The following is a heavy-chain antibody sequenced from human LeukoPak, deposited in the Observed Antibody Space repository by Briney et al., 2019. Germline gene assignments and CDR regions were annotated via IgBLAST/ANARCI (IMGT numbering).Heavy chain of an antibody. J-gene: IGHJ4*02. CDR3: AKDNAALRNVEWLHY. Sequence: PGGSLRLSCAASGFTFSNYGMSWVRQAPGKGLEWVASFSGIDGSPHYADSVKGRFTISRDNSRNTLYLQMDSLRAGDTAVYYCAKDNAALRNVEWLHYWGQGTLVTVSS. V-gene: IGHV3-23*01. CDR1: GFTFSNYG. D-gene: IGHD3-9*01. CDR2: FSGIDGSP.